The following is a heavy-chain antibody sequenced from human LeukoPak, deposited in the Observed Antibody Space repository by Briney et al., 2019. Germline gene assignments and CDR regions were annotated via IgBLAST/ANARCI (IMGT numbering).Heavy chain of an antibody. CDR3: ATDEANCSGGSCYSFTY. CDR2: ISSSSSYI. Sequence: GGSLRLSCAASGFTFSSYSMNWVRQAPGKGLEWVSSISSSSSYIYYADSVKGRFTISRDNAKNSLYLQMNSLRAEDAAVYHCATDEANCSGGSCYSFTYWGQGTLVTVSS. J-gene: IGHJ4*02. D-gene: IGHD2-15*01. V-gene: IGHV3-21*04. CDR1: GFTFSSYS.